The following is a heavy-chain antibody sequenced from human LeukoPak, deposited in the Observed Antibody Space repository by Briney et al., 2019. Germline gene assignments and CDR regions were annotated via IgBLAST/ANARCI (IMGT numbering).Heavy chain of an antibody. V-gene: IGHV3-74*01. J-gene: IGHJ4*02. D-gene: IGHD6-19*01. CDR1: GFTFSSYS. Sequence: GGSLRLSCAASGFTFSSYSMNWVRQAPGKGLVWVSGTNSDGSSTTYADSVKGRFTISRDNAKNTLYLQMNSLRAEDTAVYYCARGEPRAAVAGDWGQGTLVTVSS. CDR2: TNSDGSST. CDR3: ARGEPRAAVAGD.